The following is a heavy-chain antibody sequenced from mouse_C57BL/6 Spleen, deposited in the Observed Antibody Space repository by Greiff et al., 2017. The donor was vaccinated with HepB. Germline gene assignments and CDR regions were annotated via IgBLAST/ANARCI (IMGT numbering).Heavy chain of an antibody. CDR2: IRNKANGYTT. V-gene: IGHV7-3*01. D-gene: IGHD2-5*01. CDR1: GFTFTDYY. CDR3: ARYHYSKKGRYAMDY. Sequence: EVMLVESGGGLVQPGGSLSLSCAASGFTFTDYYMSWVRQPPGKALEWLGFIRNKANGYTTEYSASVKGRFTISRDNSQSILYLQMNALRAEDSATYYCARYHYSKKGRYAMDYWGQGTSVTVSS. J-gene: IGHJ4*01.